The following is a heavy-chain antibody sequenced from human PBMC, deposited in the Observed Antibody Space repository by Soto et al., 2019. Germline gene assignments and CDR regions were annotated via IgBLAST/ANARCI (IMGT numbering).Heavy chain of an antibody. J-gene: IGHJ4*02. V-gene: IGHV4-31*03. CDR1: GDSVSSGRDF. Sequence: TLSLTCKVSGDSVSSGRDFWSWIRQHPGMALEWIGYISYSGTTYYTPSLRSRVSISIDTSQNQFSLRLDSVTAADTAVYYCARDRWGSSSSVNDYWGQGTLVTVS. CDR3: ARDRWGSSSSVNDY. CDR2: ISYSGTT. D-gene: IGHD6-6*01.